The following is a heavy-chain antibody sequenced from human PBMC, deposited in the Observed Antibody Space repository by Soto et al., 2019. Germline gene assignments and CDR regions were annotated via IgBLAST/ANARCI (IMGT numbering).Heavy chain of an antibody. J-gene: IGHJ6*02. CDR2: ISYDGSNK. V-gene: IGHV3-30*18. CDR1: GFTFSSYG. Sequence: GGSLRLSCAASGFTFSSYGMHWVRQAPGKGLEWVAVISYDGSNKYYADSVKGRFTISRDNSKNTLYLQMNSLRAEDTAVYYCAKEYSSSWYYYYGMDVWGQGTTVTVSS. CDR3: AKEYSSSWYYYYGMDV. D-gene: IGHD6-13*01.